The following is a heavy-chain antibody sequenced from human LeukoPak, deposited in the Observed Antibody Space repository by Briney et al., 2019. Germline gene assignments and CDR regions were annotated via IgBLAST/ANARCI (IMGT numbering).Heavy chain of an antibody. J-gene: IGHJ4*02. Sequence: GGSLRLSCAASGFIFTNYFLSWVRQAPGKGLEWVASIKHDGSEKYYVDSVRGRFTISRDNTMNSLYLQMSSLRAEDTAVYYCATDRGWRTSGYYLYYFEYWGQGTLVTYSS. CDR3: ATDRGWRTSGYYLYYFEY. CDR1: GFIFTNYF. D-gene: IGHD3-3*01. CDR2: IKHDGSEK. V-gene: IGHV3-7*01.